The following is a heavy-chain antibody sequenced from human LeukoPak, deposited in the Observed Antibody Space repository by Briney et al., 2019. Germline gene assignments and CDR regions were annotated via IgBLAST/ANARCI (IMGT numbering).Heavy chain of an antibody. CDR2: IYYSGST. J-gene: IGHJ6*02. Sequence: SETLSLTCAVYGGSFSGYYWSWIRQPPGKGLEWIGYIYYSGSTNYNPSLKSRVTISVDTSKNQFSLKLSSVTAADTAVYYCARHGGSYPTSDYGMDVWGQGTTVTVSS. CDR1: GGSFSGYY. D-gene: IGHD1-26*01. V-gene: IGHV4-59*08. CDR3: ARHGGSYPTSDYGMDV.